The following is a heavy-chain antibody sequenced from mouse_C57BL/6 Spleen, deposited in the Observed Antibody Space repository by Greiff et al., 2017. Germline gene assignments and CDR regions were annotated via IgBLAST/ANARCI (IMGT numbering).Heavy chain of an antibody. J-gene: IGHJ2*01. D-gene: IGHD1-1*01. CDR3: TRDDGSSKGFDD. CDR1: GFNIKNTY. CDR2: IDPAIGNT. Sequence: VQLQQSVAELVRPGASVTLSCTASGFNIKNTYMHWVKQRPEQGLEWIGRIDPAIGNTKYAPRFQGKATITADTSSNTAYLQLSSLTYEDTAIYYCTRDDGSSKGFDDWGQGTTLTVSS. V-gene: IGHV14-3*01.